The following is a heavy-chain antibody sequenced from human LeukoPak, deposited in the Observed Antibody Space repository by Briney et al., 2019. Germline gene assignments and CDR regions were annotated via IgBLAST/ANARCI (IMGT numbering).Heavy chain of an antibody. J-gene: IGHJ3*01. CDR2: IDTSSSTM. V-gene: IGHV3-48*02. D-gene: IGHD7-27*01. CDR3: AREDDSWGPNNLDL. Sequence: GGSLRLSCAASAFTFSDYSMNWVRQAPGKGLEWISYIDTSSSTMNYADSVMGRFTISRDNAKESLYLQMNSLRDEDTAVYYCAREDDSWGPNNLDLWGQGTMVTVSS. CDR1: AFTFSDYS.